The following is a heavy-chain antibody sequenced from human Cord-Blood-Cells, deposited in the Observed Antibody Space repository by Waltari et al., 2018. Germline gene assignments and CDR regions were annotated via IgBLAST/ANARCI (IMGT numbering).Heavy chain of an antibody. D-gene: IGHD3-10*01. V-gene: IGHV4-34*01. J-gene: IGHJ4*02. CDR1: GGSFSGYY. Sequence: QVQLQQWGAGLLKPSEPLSLTCAVYGGSFSGYYWSWIRQPPGKGLELIGEINHSGSTNYNPSLKSRVTISVDTSKNQFSLKLSSVTAADTAVYYCARGLQLLWFGEFDYWGQGTLVTVSS. CDR3: ARGLQLLWFGEFDY. CDR2: INHSGST.